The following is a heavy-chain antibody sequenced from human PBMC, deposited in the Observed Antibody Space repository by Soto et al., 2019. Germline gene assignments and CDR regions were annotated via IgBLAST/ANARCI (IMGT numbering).Heavy chain of an antibody. J-gene: IGHJ5*02. CDR1: GFTFSSYA. V-gene: IGHV3-48*02. CDR3: ARSIEAAHNWFDP. D-gene: IGHD6-13*01. CDR2: ISSSSSTI. Sequence: PGGSLRLSCAASGFTFSSYAMSWVRQAPGKGLEWVSYISSSSSTIYYADSVKGRFTISRDNAKNSLYLQMNSLRDEDTAVYYCARSIEAAHNWFDPWGQGTLVTVSS.